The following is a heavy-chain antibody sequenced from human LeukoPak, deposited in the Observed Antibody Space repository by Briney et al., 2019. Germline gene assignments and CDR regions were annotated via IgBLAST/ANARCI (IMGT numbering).Heavy chain of an antibody. Sequence: PSATLSLTCSGANYSISNSLYWGWLRQPPGKGLEWIGSIYRSGSTFYNPSLKSRLTISLDTSKIQFSLKLSSVTAADTAVYFCARGTYGYYMDVWGKGTTVTVSS. CDR3: ARGTYGYYMDV. D-gene: IGHD4-17*01. J-gene: IGHJ6*03. V-gene: IGHV4-38-2*02. CDR1: NYSISNSLY. CDR2: IYRSGST.